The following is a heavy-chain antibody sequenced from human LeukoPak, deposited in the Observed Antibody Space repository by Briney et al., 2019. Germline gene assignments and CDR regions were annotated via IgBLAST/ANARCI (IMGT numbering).Heavy chain of an antibody. D-gene: IGHD5-12*01. Sequence: SETLSLTCTVSDGSISSYYWSWIRQPPGKGLEWIGYIYYSGSTNYNPSLKSRVTISVDTSKNQFSLKLSSVTAADTAVYYCTRLGYDFNYYYYMDVWGKGTTVTISS. J-gene: IGHJ6*03. CDR1: DGSISSYY. CDR2: IYYSGST. V-gene: IGHV4-59*01. CDR3: TRLGYDFNYYYYMDV.